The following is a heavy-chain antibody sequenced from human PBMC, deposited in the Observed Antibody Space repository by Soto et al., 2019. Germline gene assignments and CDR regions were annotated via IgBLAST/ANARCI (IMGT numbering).Heavy chain of an antibody. CDR3: TRSGGSYSFGY. J-gene: IGHJ4*02. CDR1: GFTLSGSA. V-gene: IGHV3-73*02. Sequence: EVQLVESGGGVVQPGDSLKLSCAASGFTLSGSAVHWVRQASGKGLEWVGRIRSKTHNYATDYIASVKGRFTMSRDDSNNTAYLQMNGLKTADTAVYYCTRSGGSYSFGYWGQGTLVTVSS. CDR2: IRSKTHNYAT. D-gene: IGHD1-26*01.